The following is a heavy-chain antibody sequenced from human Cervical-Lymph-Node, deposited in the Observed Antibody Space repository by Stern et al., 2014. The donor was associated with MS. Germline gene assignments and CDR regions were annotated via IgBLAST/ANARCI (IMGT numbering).Heavy chain of an antibody. V-gene: IGHV3-30*18. CDR1: GFTFRSYG. CDR2: LSYDGSDT. J-gene: IGHJ4*02. D-gene: IGHD3-10*01. Sequence: QVQLVQSGGGVVQPGRSLRLTCTVSGFTFRSYGMHRARQAPGKGLEWGSVLSYDGSDTYYAGSVKGRFTISRDNSKNTLYLEMRSLRPEDTAVYYCVKRGITEVRGVRLGDHWGPGTLVIVSS. CDR3: VKRGITEVRGVRLGDH.